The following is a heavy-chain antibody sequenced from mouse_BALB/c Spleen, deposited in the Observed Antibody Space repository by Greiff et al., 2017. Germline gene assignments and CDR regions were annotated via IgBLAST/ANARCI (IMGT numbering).Heavy chain of an antibody. CDR2: ISYSGST. J-gene: IGHJ3*01. CDR1: GDSITSGY. V-gene: IGHV3-8*02. D-gene: IGHD2-2*01. Sequence: EVMLVESGPSLVKPSQTLSLTCSVTGDSITSGYWNWIRKFPGNKLEYMGYISYSGSTYYNPSLKSRISITRDTSKNQYYLQLNSVTTEDTATYYCARWGGGYDEGWFAYWGQGTLVTVSA. CDR3: ARWGGGYDEGWFAY.